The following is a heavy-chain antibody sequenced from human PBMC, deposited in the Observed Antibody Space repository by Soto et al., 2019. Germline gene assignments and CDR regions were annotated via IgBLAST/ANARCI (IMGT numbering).Heavy chain of an antibody. CDR2: IYYSGST. V-gene: IGHV4-30-2*05. Sequence: SETLSLTCAVSGGSISSGGYSWSWIRQPPGKGLEWIGYIYYSGSTYYNPSLKSRVTISVDTSKNRFSPKLSSVTAADTAVYYCAREMATISIDYWGQGTLVTVSS. J-gene: IGHJ4*02. D-gene: IGHD5-12*01. CDR3: AREMATISIDY. CDR1: GGSISSGGYS.